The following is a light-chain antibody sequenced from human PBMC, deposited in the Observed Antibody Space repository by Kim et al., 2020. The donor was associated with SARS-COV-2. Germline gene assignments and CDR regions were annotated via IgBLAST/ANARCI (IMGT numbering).Light chain of an antibody. CDR1: QSVRTTY. J-gene: IGKJ2*03. Sequence: EIVLTQSPGTLSLSPGERATLSCRASQSVRTTYLAWYQQKPGQTPRLLIYGAFHRATGIPDRFTGSGSGTDFTLTISRLEPEDFAVYYCQQYRNSPLYSFGQGTKLDI. V-gene: IGKV3-20*01. CDR2: GAF. CDR3: QQYRNSPLYS.